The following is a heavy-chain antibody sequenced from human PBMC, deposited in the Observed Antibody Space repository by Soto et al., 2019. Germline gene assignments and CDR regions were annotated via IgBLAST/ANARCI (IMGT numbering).Heavy chain of an antibody. CDR3: ARRLYYDFWSGTGMDV. D-gene: IGHD3-3*01. Sequence: QVQLQQWGAGLLKPSETLSLTCAVYGGSFSGYYRSWIRQPPGKGLEWIGEINHSGSTNYNPSLKSRVTISVDTSKNQFSLKLSSVTAADTAVYYCARRLYYDFWSGTGMDVWGQGTTVTVSS. CDR2: INHSGST. V-gene: IGHV4-34*01. CDR1: GGSFSGYY. J-gene: IGHJ6*02.